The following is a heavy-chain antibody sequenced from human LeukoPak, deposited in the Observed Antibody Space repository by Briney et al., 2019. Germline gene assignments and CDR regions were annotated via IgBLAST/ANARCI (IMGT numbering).Heavy chain of an antibody. CDR2: IYYSGST. Sequence: SETLSLTCTVSGYSISSGYYWGWIRQPPGKGLEWIGSIYYSGSTYYNPSLKSRVTISLDTSKNQFSLKLSSVTAADTAVFYCVRGSGYFGEDFEYWGQGTLVTVPS. V-gene: IGHV4-38-2*02. D-gene: IGHD3-22*01. CDR3: VRGSGYFGEDFEY. J-gene: IGHJ4*02. CDR1: GYSISSGYY.